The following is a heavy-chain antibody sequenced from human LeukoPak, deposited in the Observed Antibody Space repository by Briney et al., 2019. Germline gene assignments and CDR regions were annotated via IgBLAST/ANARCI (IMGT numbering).Heavy chain of an antibody. Sequence: ASVKVSCKAAGYTFTSYGISWVRQAPGQGLEWMGWISAYNGNTNYAQKLQGRVTMTTDTSTSTAYMEPRSLRSDDTAVYYCARDRPSNIAAMGLGLFDYWGQGTLVTVSS. V-gene: IGHV1-18*01. J-gene: IGHJ4*02. D-gene: IGHD5-18*01. CDR3: ARDRPSNIAAMGLGLFDY. CDR1: GYTFTSYG. CDR2: ISAYNGNT.